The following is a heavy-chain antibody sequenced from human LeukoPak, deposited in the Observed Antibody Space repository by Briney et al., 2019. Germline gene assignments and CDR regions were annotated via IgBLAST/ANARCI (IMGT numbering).Heavy chain of an antibody. V-gene: IGHV3-11*04. CDR2: IYNGGDTI. Sequence: GGSLRLSCEVSGFTFSNYWMTWIRQAPGKGLETVSYIYNGGDTIYYADSVRGRFTISRDNAESSLYLQMNSLRAEDTAVYYCARGHWGLDYWGRGTLVTVSS. J-gene: IGHJ4*02. CDR3: ARGHWGLDY. CDR1: GFTFSNYW. D-gene: IGHD7-27*01.